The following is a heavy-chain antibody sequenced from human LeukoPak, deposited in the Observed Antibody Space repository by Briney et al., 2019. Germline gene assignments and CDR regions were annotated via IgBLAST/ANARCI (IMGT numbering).Heavy chain of an antibody. V-gene: IGHV4-59*01. D-gene: IGHD3-10*01. CDR2: IYYSGST. Sequence: PSETLSLTCTVSGGSISSYYWSWIRQPPGKGLEWIGYIYYSGSTNYNPSLKSRVTISVDTSKNQSSLKLSSVTAADTAVYYCARVHGSGSQLGAYYFDYWGQGTLVTVSS. J-gene: IGHJ4*02. CDR3: ARVHGSGSQLGAYYFDY. CDR1: GGSISSYY.